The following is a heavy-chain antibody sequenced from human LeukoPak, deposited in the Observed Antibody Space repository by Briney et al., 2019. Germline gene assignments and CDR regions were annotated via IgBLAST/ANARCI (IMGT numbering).Heavy chain of an antibody. J-gene: IGHJ4*02. CDR1: GFTFSSYA. CDR2: IIGSGSST. V-gene: IGHV3-23*01. CDR3: ARGPIGAPDYYFDY. Sequence: GGSLRLSCAASGFTFSSYAMSWVRQAPGKGLEWVSAIIGSGSSTYYADSVKGRFIISRDNSKNTLFLQMNSLRAEDTAVYYCARGPIGAPDYYFDYWGQGTLVTVSS. D-gene: IGHD3-10*01.